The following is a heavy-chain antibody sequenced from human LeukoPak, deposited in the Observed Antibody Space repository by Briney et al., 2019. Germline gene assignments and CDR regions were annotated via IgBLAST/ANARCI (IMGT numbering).Heavy chain of an antibody. D-gene: IGHD3-9*01. CDR3: ARRELRYYYYYMDV. CDR1: GYTFTGYY. Sequence: ASVKVSCKASGYTFTGYYMHWVRQAPGQGLEWMGWMNPNSGNTGYAQKFQGRVTMTRNTSISTAYMELSSLRSEDTAVYYCARRELRYYYYYMDVWGKGTTVTVSS. J-gene: IGHJ6*03. V-gene: IGHV1-8*02. CDR2: MNPNSGNT.